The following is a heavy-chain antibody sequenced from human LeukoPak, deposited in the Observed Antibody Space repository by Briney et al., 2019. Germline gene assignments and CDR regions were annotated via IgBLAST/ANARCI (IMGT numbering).Heavy chain of an antibody. J-gene: IGHJ4*02. CDR1: GGSFSGYY. CDR2: INHSGST. Sequence: PSETLSLTCAVYGGSFSGYYWSWIRQPPGKGLEWIGEINHSGSTNYNPSLKSRVTISVDTSKNQFFLKLSSVTAADTAIYYCARENPSGYYNRPIDYWGQGTLVTVSS. CDR3: ARENPSGYYNRPIDY. V-gene: IGHV4-34*01. D-gene: IGHD3-22*01.